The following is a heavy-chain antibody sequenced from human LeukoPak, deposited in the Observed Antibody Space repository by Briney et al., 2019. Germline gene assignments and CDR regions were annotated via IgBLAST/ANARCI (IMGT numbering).Heavy chain of an antibody. V-gene: IGHV3-30*18. CDR3: AKDGPNSWFGEAT. CDR1: GFTFRSYG. J-gene: IGHJ5*02. D-gene: IGHD3-10*01. Sequence: GGSLRLSCAASGFTFRSYGMHWVPHAPSKGLEGMALISYDGSIKYYADSVKGRFTISRDNSKNTLYLQMNSLTAEDTAVYYCAKDGPNSWFGEATWGQGTLVTVSS. CDR2: ISYDGSIK.